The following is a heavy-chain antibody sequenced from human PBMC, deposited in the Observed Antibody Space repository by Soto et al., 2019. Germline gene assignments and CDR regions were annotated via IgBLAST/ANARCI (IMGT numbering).Heavy chain of an antibody. J-gene: IGHJ4*02. CDR3: ARVKTYGYDY. CDR1: GGSVSSDNYY. Sequence: PSETLSLTCTVSGGSVSSDNYYWSWVRQPPGKGLEWIGYIYYSGSTNYNPSLKSRVTISGDTSRNQFSLKLSSVTAAGTAVYYCARVKTYGYDYWGQGTLVTVSS. V-gene: IGHV4-61*01. CDR2: IYYSGST. D-gene: IGHD5-18*01.